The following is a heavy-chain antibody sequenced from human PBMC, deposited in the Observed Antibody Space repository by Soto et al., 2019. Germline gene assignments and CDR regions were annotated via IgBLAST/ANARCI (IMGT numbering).Heavy chain of an antibody. D-gene: IGHD3-22*01. CDR2: INHSGST. Sequence: PSETLSLTCAVYGGSFSGYYWSWIRQPPGKGLEWIGEINHSGSTNYNPSLKSRVTISVDTSKNQFSLKLSSVTAADTAVYYCGRGGRDSSNHYRPHYYYGIDVWGQGTTVTVSS. CDR1: GGSFSGYY. CDR3: GRGGRDSSNHYRPHYYYGIDV. J-gene: IGHJ6*02. V-gene: IGHV4-34*01.